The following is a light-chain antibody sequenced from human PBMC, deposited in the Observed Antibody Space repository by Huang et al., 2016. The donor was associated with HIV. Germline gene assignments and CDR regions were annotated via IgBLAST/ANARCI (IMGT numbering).Light chain of an antibody. CDR3: QQFYSSPLT. J-gene: IGKJ4*01. CDR2: LAS. CDR1: QSVLYSSDNKNY. V-gene: IGKV4-1*01. Sequence: IVMTQSPDSLAVSLGERATINCKSSQSVLYSSDNKNYLGWYQQKQGQPPKLLIYLASTRESGVPDRFSGSGSGTDFTLTISSLQAEDVAVYYCQQFYSSPLTFGGGTKVEIK.